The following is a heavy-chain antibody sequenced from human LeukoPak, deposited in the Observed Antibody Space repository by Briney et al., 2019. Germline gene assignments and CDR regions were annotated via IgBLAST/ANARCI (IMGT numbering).Heavy chain of an antibody. CDR1: GFTFSSYE. CDR2: ISSSGSTI. J-gene: IGHJ6*03. CDR3: AKVKGSGWNYYYYYYMDV. V-gene: IGHV3-48*03. D-gene: IGHD6-19*01. Sequence: GGSLRLSCAASGFTFSSYEMNWVRQAPGKGLEWVSYISSSGSTIYYADSVKGRFTISRDNSKNTLYLQMNSLRAEDTAVYYCAKVKGSGWNYYYYYYMDVWGKGTTVTISS.